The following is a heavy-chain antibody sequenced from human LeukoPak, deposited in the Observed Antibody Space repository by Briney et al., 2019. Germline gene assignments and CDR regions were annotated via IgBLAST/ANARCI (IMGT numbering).Heavy chain of an antibody. V-gene: IGHV3-30-3*01. CDR3: ARGQGYYGSGKDY. Sequence: PGGSLRLSCAASGFTFSSYAMHWVRQAPGKGLEWVAVISYDGSNKYYADSVKGRFTISRDNSKNTLYLQMNSLRAEDTAVYYCARGQGYYGSGKDYWGQGTLVTVSS. D-gene: IGHD3-10*01. CDR2: ISYDGSNK. J-gene: IGHJ4*02. CDR1: GFTFSSYA.